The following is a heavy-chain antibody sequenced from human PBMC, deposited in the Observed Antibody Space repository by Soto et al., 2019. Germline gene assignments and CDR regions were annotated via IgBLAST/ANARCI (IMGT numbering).Heavy chain of an antibody. CDR1: GGSFSGYY. CDR3: VKDRLRHCTSTSCYLLDY. D-gene: IGHD2-2*01. Sequence: PSETLSLTCAVYGGSFSGYYWSWIRQPPGKGLEWIGEINHSGSTNYNPSLKSRVTISVDTSKNQFSLKLSSVTAADTAVYYCVKDRLRHCTSTSCYLLDYWGQGTPVTVSS. J-gene: IGHJ4*02. CDR2: INHSGST. V-gene: IGHV4-34*01.